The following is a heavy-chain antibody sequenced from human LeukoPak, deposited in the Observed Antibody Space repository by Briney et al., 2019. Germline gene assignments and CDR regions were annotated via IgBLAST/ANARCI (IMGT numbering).Heavy chain of an antibody. Sequence: PSETLSLTCTVSGASISSDYWSWIRQPPGKGLEWIGYIHYTGTTNYNPSLKSRVTISVDTSKNQFSLKLSSVTAADTAVYYCARDPFWSGHFDYWGQGTLVTVSS. CDR1: GASISSDY. V-gene: IGHV4-59*12. J-gene: IGHJ4*02. D-gene: IGHD3-3*01. CDR2: IHYTGTT. CDR3: ARDPFWSGHFDY.